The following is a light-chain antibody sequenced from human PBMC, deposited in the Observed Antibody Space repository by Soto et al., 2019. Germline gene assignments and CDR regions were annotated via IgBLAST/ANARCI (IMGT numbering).Light chain of an antibody. J-gene: IGKJ5*01. CDR2: SAS. V-gene: IGKV1-39*01. CDR1: QNIYKS. Sequence: DIQMSQSPSSLSASIGDRVTITCRASQNIYKSVNWYQQKPGKAPKLLIFSASSLRSGVPSRFSGSGSGTDFTLTINTLQSEDFATYYCRQSFSPLPITFGQGTRLEIK. CDR3: RQSFSPLPIT.